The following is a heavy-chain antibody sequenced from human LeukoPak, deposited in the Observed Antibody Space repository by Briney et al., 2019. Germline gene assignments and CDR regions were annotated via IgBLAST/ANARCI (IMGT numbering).Heavy chain of an antibody. CDR3: ARVPYTRGYSYGAYAFDI. J-gene: IGHJ3*02. CDR1: GGTFSSYA. V-gene: IGHV1-69*06. Sequence: ASVKVSCKASGGTFSSYAISWVRQAPGQGLEWMGGIIPIFGTANYAQKFQGRVTITADKSTSTDYMELSSLRSEATAVYYCARVPYTRGYSYGAYAFDIWGQGTMVTVSS. CDR2: IIPIFGTA. D-gene: IGHD5-18*01.